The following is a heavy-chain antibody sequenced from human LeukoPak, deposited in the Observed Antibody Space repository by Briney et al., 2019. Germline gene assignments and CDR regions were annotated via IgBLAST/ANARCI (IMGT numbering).Heavy chain of an antibody. J-gene: IGHJ6*03. Sequence: ASVKVSCKASGYTFTSYAMNWVRQAPGQGLEWMGWINTNTGNPTYAQGFTGRFVFSLDTSDSTAYLQISSLKAEDTAVYYCARGVVPAAGRSYYYYYMDVWGKGTTVTVSS. CDR3: ARGVVPAAGRSYYYYYMDV. V-gene: IGHV7-4-1*02. D-gene: IGHD2-2*01. CDR1: GYTFTSYA. CDR2: INTNTGNP.